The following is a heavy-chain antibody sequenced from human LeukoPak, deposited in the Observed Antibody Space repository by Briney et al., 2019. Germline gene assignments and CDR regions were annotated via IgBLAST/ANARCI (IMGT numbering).Heavy chain of an antibody. CDR3: ARIYCGGDCLDAAPLSDAFDI. D-gene: IGHD2-21*02. J-gene: IGHJ3*02. V-gene: IGHV3-33*01. Sequence: GRSLRLSCAASGFPFSSYGMHWVRQAPGKGLEWVVVIWYDGSKKYYGDSVKGRFTTSRDNSKNTLYLQVNSLRAEDTAVYYCARIYCGGDCLDAAPLSDAFDIWGQGTMVTVSS. CDR2: IWYDGSKK. CDR1: GFPFSSYG.